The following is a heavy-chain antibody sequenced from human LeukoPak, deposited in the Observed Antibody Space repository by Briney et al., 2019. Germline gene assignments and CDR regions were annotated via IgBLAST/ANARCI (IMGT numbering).Heavy chain of an antibody. CDR3: ARDLGRDRYFDS. D-gene: IGHD5-24*01. V-gene: IGHV3-48*04. Sequence: GGSLRLSCAASGFTFSPYLMNWVRQAPGKGLEWVSYISGGSDTIHYADSVKGRFTISRDNAKNSLYLQMNSLRAEDTAVYYCARDLGRDRYFDSWGQGTLVTVSS. CDR1: GFTFSPYL. CDR2: ISGGSDTI. J-gene: IGHJ4*02.